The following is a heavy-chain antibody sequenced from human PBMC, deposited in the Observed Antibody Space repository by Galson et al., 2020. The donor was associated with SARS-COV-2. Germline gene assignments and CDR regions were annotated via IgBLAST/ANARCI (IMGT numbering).Heavy chain of an antibody. CDR1: GFTFSSYS. Sequence: KIGESLKISCAASGFTFSSYSMNWVRQAPGKGLEWVSSISSSSSYIYYADSVKGRFTISRDNAKNSLYLQMNSLRAEDTAVYYCARERAEPNYDYVWGTPDYWGQGTLVTVSS. CDR3: ARERAEPNYDYVWGTPDY. J-gene: IGHJ4*02. D-gene: IGHD3-16*01. V-gene: IGHV3-21*01. CDR2: ISSSSSYI.